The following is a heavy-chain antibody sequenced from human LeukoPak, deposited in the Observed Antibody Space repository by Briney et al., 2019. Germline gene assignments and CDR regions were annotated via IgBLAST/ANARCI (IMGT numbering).Heavy chain of an antibody. Sequence: GGSLRLSCAASGFTFRSYGMMWVRQAPGKGREWVASISSSSSYIYYADSVKGRFTISRDNAKNSLYLQMNSLRAEDTAVYYCARYHAAASDAFDIWGQGTMVTVSS. D-gene: IGHD6-13*01. V-gene: IGHV3-21*01. CDR2: ISSSSSYI. J-gene: IGHJ3*02. CDR3: ARYHAAASDAFDI. CDR1: GFTFRSYG.